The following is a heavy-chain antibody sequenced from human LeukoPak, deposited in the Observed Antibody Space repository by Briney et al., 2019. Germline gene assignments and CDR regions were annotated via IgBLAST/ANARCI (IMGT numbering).Heavy chain of an antibody. V-gene: IGHV4-38-2*01. D-gene: IGHD3-22*01. Sequence: PSETLSLTCAVSGDSISSVYYWGWIRQPPGKGLEWVGTIYHSGTSYYNPSLKSRVTISLDTSKNHFSLKLSSATAADTAVYYCARHQYYDSRGCHYYSYYYMDVWGKGTTVTVSS. CDR2: IYHSGTS. CDR3: ARHQYYDSRGCHYYSYYYMDV. J-gene: IGHJ6*03. CDR1: GDSISSVYY.